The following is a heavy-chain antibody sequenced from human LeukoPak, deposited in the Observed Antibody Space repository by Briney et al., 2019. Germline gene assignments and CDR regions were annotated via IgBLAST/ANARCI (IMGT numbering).Heavy chain of an antibody. CDR2: IYYSGST. J-gene: IGHJ4*02. V-gene: IGHV4-59*01. CDR1: GGSISSYY. CDR3: AKDDGSWSLDY. Sequence: PSETLSLTCTVSGGSISSYYWSWIRQPPGKGLEWIGYIYYSGSTNYNSSFKSRVTISIDTSKNQFSLRLSSVTAADTAVYYCAKDDGSWSLDYWGQGTLVTVSS. D-gene: IGHD6-13*01.